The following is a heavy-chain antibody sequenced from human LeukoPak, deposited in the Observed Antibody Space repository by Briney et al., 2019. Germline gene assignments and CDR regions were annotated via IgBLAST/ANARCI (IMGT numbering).Heavy chain of an antibody. CDR3: ARRHVEYSSSSDPYYFDY. Sequence: SETLSLTCAVYGGSFSGNYWNWIRQSPGKGLEWIGEINHSGSTNYNPSLESRVTISVDTSKNQFSLKLSSVTAADTAVYYCARRHVEYSSSSDPYYFDYWGQGTLVTVSS. CDR1: GGSFSGNY. D-gene: IGHD6-6*01. J-gene: IGHJ4*02. CDR2: INHSGST. V-gene: IGHV4-34*01.